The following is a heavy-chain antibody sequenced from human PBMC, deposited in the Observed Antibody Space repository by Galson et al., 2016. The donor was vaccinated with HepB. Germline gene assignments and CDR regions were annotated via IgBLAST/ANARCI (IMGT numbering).Heavy chain of an antibody. D-gene: IGHD1-26*01. J-gene: IGHJ6*04. CDR3: VQGSTAPAV. CDR2: ISRSGDST. V-gene: IGHV3-23*01. CDR1: GFAFSSYS. Sequence: SLRLSCAASGFAFSSYSMNWVRQAPGKGLEVVPSISRSGDSTDYADSAKGMFTISRDNSKNTLTLQMKCLRAEDTAVYYCVQGSTAPAVWGKGTTVTVSS.